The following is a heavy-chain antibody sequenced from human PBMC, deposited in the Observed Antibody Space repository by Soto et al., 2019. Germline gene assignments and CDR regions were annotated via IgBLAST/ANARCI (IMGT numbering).Heavy chain of an antibody. D-gene: IGHD6-6*01. CDR2: ISAYNGNT. Sequence: QVQLVQSGAEVKKPGASVKVSCKASGYTFPTYGISWVRQAPGQGLEWMGWISAYNGNTNYPQKLQGRVTLTTDTSTTTAYMEVRSLRSDDTALYFCAGADSSSSGFAYWGQGPLVTVSS. CDR1: GYTFPTYG. J-gene: IGHJ4*02. CDR3: AGADSSSSGFAY. V-gene: IGHV1-18*01.